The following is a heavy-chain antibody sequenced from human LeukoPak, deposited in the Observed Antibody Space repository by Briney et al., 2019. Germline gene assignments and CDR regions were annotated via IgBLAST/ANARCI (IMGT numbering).Heavy chain of an antibody. D-gene: IGHD6-6*01. CDR1: GGSISSYY. J-gene: IGHJ4*02. V-gene: IGHV4-4*09. CDR3: ARSIAASYYFDY. Sequence: PSETLSLTCTVSGGSISSYYWSWIRQPPGKGLEWIGYIYTSGSTNYNPSLKSRVTISVDMSKNQFSLKLSSVTAADTAVYYCARSIAASYYFDYWGQGTLVTVSS. CDR2: IYTSGST.